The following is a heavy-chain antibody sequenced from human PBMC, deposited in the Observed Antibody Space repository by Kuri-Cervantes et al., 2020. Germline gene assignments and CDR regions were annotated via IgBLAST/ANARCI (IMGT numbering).Heavy chain of an antibody. J-gene: IGHJ3*02. D-gene: IGHD3-16*01. Sequence: ASVKVSCKASGYTFTSYGISWMRQAPGQGLEWMGWISAYNGNTNYAQNVQGRVIMTTDTSTSTVYMELRSLRSDDTAVYFCARDYPGDHDAFDIRGQGTMVTVSS. CDR1: GYTFTSYG. CDR2: ISAYNGNT. V-gene: IGHV1-18*01. CDR3: ARDYPGDHDAFDI.